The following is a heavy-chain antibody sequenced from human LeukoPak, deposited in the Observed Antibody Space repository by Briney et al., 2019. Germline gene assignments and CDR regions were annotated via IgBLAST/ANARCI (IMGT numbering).Heavy chain of an antibody. Sequence: PGGSLRLSCAASGFTFSSYSMNWVRQAPGKGLEWVSSISSSSSYIYYADSVKGRFTISRDNAKNSLYLQMNSLRAEDTAVYYCARAPSSSYGEIHHQTSYYFDYWGQGTLVTVSS. V-gene: IGHV3-21*01. CDR2: ISSSSSYI. CDR1: GFTFSSYS. CDR3: ARAPSSSYGEIHHQTSYYFDY. J-gene: IGHJ4*02. D-gene: IGHD4-17*01.